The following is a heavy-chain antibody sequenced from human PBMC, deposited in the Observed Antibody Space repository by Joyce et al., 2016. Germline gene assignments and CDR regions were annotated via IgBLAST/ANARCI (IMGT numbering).Heavy chain of an antibody. D-gene: IGHD3-10*01. CDR1: GGSITSSAYY. CDR3: ARVRAGESYQYGMDV. CDR2: IYYTGSA. J-gene: IGHJ6*02. V-gene: IGHV4-39*01. Sequence: QLQLQESGPGRVKPSETLSLTCTVSGGSITSSAYYWGWIRQPPGEGLAWIGCIYYTGSAYYNPSLESRVSISVDTSKDQFSRRLSSVTTADAAVYYCARVRAGESYQYGMDVWGQGTTVTVSS.